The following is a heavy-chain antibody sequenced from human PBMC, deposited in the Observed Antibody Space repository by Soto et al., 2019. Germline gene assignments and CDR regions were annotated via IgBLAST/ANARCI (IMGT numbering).Heavy chain of an antibody. Sequence: ASVKVSCKASGYTFTSYDINWVRQATGQGLEWMGWMNPNSGNTGYAQKFQGRVPMTRNTSISTAYMELSSLRSEDTAVYYCARGGGYCSSTSCFPRSYYYYYYMDVWGKGTTVTVSS. CDR3: ARGGGYCSSTSCFPRSYYYYYYMDV. D-gene: IGHD2-2*01. J-gene: IGHJ6*03. V-gene: IGHV1-8*01. CDR1: GYTFTSYD. CDR2: MNPNSGNT.